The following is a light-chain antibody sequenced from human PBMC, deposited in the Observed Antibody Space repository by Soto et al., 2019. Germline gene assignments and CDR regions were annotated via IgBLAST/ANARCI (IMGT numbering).Light chain of an antibody. CDR3: CSYAGSYTWV. Sequence: QSALTQPRSVSGSPGQSVTISCTGTSSDVGNYNYVAWYRHHPGNAPKLMIYDVAQRPSGVPDRFSGSKSGNTASLTISGLQAEDEADYYCCSYAGSYTWVFGGGTKLTVL. V-gene: IGLV2-11*01. CDR2: DVA. CDR1: SSDVGNYNY. J-gene: IGLJ3*02.